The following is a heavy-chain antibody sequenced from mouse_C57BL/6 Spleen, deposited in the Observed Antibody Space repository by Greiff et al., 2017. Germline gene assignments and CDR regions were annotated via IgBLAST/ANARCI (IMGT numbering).Heavy chain of an antibody. V-gene: IGHV2-2*01. CDR3: ARNHGNFFAY. CDR1: GFSLTSYG. J-gene: IGHJ3*01. CDR2: IWSGGST. Sequence: VMLVESGPGLVQPSQSLSITCTVSGFSLTSYGVHWVRQSPGKGLEWLGVIWSGGSTDYNAAFISRLSISKDNSKSQFFFKMNSLQADDTAIYYCARNHGNFFAYWGQGTLVTVSA. D-gene: IGHD2-1*01.